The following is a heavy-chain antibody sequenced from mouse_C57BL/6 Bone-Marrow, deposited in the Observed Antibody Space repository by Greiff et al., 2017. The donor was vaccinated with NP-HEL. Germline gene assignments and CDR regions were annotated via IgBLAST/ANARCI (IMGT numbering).Heavy chain of an antibody. CDR2: ISSGGSYT. J-gene: IGHJ3*01. Sequence: EVKLVESGGDLVKPGGSLKLSCAASGFTFSSYGMSWVRQTPDKRLEWVATISSGGSYTYYPDSVKGRFTISRDNAKNTLYLQVSSLKSEDSAMYCCVGHQSQLGFAYWGQGTLVTVSA. V-gene: IGHV5-6*02. CDR3: VGHQSQLGFAY. CDR1: GFTFSSYG.